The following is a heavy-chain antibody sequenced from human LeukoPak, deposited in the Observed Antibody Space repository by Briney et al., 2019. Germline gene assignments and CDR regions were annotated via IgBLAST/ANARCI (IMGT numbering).Heavy chain of an antibody. Sequence: GASVKVSCKASGYTFRDYYMHWVRQAPGQGLEWVAWGSGNSCATGYARKFQGRVTVNRDTSISTAYMELSSLRSDDTAVYYCVRSCCRAYYQLDYWGQGTLVTVSS. CDR2: GSGNSCAT. D-gene: IGHD1-26*01. J-gene: IGHJ4*02. CDR3: VRSCCRAYYQLDY. CDR1: GYTFRDYY. V-gene: IGHV1-2*02.